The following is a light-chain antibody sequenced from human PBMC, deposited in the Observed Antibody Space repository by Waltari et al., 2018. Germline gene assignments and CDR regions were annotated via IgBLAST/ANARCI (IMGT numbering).Light chain of an antibody. Sequence: EIALTQSSATLSLSPGDRATLSCRASQSVSSSTAWYQQKPGQAPGLLIYDTSKKATGSPASFSGSGSGTDFTLTISSLEPEYSAVDYCQQRSNLPPLFTFGPGTKVEIK. CDR3: QQRSNLPPLFT. CDR2: DTS. CDR1: QSVSSS. J-gene: IGKJ3*01. V-gene: IGKV3-11*01.